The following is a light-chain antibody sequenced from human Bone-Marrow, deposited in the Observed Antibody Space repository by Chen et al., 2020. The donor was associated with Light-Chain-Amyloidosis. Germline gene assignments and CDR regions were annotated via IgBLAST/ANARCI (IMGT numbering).Light chain of an antibody. CDR3: SSYTSSSTVV. J-gene: IGLJ2*01. Sequence: QSALTQPASVSGSPGQSITISCTGTSSDVGGYNYVSWYQQHPGKTPKLMIYDVSNRPSGVSHLCAGSKSGNTASRTSSGLHAEDEADYYCSSYTSSSTVVFGGGTKLTVL. CDR1: SSDVGGYNY. V-gene: IGLV2-14*01. CDR2: DVS.